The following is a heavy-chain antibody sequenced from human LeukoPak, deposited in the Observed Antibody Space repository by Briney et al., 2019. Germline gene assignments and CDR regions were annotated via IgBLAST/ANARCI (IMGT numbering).Heavy chain of an antibody. CDR1: GYTFTSYG. J-gene: IGHJ6*02. CDR2: ISAYNGNT. V-gene: IGHV1-18*01. Sequence: ASVKVSCKASGYTFTSYGISWVRQAPGQGLEWMGWISAYNGNTNYAQKLQGRVTMITDTSTSTAYMELRSLRSDDTAVYYCARDASGSYYDYYYYGMDVWGQGTTVTVSS. D-gene: IGHD1-26*01. CDR3: ARDASGSYYDYYYYGMDV.